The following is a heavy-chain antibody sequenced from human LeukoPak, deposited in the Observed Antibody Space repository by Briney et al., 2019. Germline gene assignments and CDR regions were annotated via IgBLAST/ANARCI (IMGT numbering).Heavy chain of an antibody. D-gene: IGHD1-26*01. Sequence: GGSLRLSCAASGFTVSNNYMAWVRQAPGKGLEWVSFMCSDVNTYYADSVKGRFTISTDNSENKLYLQMNSLRAEDTAVYYCARGVLGLKPLDYWGQGTLVTVSS. V-gene: IGHV3-53*01. CDR3: ARGVLGLKPLDY. CDR2: MCSDVNT. J-gene: IGHJ4*02. CDR1: GFTVSNNY.